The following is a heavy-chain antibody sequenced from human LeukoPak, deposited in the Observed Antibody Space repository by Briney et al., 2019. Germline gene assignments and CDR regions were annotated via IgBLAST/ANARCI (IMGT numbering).Heavy chain of an antibody. CDR1: GYTFTNNY. CDR2: INPSGGST. D-gene: IGHD2-15*01. V-gene: IGHV1-46*01. CDR3: ARAVGIVVVVVATLDY. Sequence: ASVKVSCKSSGYTFTNNYMHWVRQAPGQGLEWMGIINPSGGSTNYAQKFQGRVTMTRDTSTSTVYMELSSLRSEDTAVYYCARAVGIVVVVVATLDYRGQGTLVTVSS. J-gene: IGHJ4*02.